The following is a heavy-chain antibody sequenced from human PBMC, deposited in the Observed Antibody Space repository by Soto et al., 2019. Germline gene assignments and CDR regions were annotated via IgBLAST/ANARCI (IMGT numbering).Heavy chain of an antibody. CDR3: MLGSGWKDFDY. CDR2: MYHSGST. D-gene: IGHD3-22*01. CDR1: GGSISSGGYS. Sequence: SETLSLTCAVSGGSISSGGYSWRWIRQPPGKGLEWIGYMYHSGSTYYNPSLKSRVTISVDTSKNQFSLKLSSVTAADTAVYYCMLGSGWKDFDYWGQGTLVTVS. J-gene: IGHJ4*02. V-gene: IGHV4-30-2*01.